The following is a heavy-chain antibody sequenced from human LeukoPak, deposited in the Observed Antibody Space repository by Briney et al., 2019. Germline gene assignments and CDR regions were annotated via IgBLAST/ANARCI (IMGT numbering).Heavy chain of an antibody. J-gene: IGHJ4*02. CDR2: IYYSGST. V-gene: IGHV4-59*01. CDR3: ARVELMGSSGWPFDY. D-gene: IGHD6-19*01. Sequence: PSETLSLTCTVSRGSINNYYWSCVRQPPGKGLEWIGYIYYSGSTNYNPSLKSRVTISVDTSKNRFSLQLSSVTAADTAVYYCARVELMGSSGWPFDYWGQGTLVTVSS. CDR1: RGSINNYY.